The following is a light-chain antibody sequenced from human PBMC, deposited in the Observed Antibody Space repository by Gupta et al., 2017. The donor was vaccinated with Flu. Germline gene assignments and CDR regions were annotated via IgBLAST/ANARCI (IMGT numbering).Light chain of an antibody. CDR3: QQEDTYSWT. CDR1: QSIRNW. Sequence: PSTLSASVGDRVSITCRASQSIRNWLAWYQQKPGKAPNLLIYMASTLESGVPSRFSGSGSGTEFTLTISSLQPDDFATYYCQQEDTYSWTFGQGTRLEIK. J-gene: IGKJ2*02. CDR2: MAS. V-gene: IGKV1-5*03.